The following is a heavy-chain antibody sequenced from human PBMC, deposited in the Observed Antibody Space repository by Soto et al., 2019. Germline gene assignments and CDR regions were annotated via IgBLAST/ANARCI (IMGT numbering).Heavy chain of an antibody. D-gene: IGHD4-17*01. V-gene: IGHV1-3*01. J-gene: IGHJ4*02. CDR3: ARTYGDYIRYFDY. Sequence: ASVTVSCKDSVYSFTNYPMHWVRQAPGQSLEWVGWITSGNGDTKYSQRFQGRVSITRDTSASTTYMELSSLTSEDTAVYYCARTYGDYIRYFDYWGQGTLVTVSS. CDR1: VYSFTNYP. CDR2: ITSGNGDT.